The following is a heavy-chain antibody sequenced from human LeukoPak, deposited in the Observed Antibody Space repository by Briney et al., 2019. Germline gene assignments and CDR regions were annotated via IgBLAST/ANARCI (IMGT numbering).Heavy chain of an antibody. D-gene: IGHD3-10*01. V-gene: IGHV3-33*01. Sequence: GGSLRLCCGASVYPFSSYVMHWVRQAPGRGLERVAVIWYDGSNKYYEGSVEGRFTTSRDNCKNTLYLQMNSVRAEDTAVYYCARVKGYGSGRPLDYWGEGTLVTVSS. CDR3: ARVKGYGSGRPLDY. CDR2: IWYDGSNK. CDR1: VYPFSSYV. J-gene: IGHJ4*02.